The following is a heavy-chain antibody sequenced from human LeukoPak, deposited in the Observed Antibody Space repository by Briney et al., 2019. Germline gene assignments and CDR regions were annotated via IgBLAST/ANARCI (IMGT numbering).Heavy chain of an antibody. D-gene: IGHD3-22*01. CDR1: GGTFSSYA. Sequence: SVKVSCKASGGTFSSYAISWVRQAPGQGLEWMGGIIPIFGTANYAQKFQGRVTITADESTSTAYMELSSLRSEDTAVYYCARGFSPVYYDSSGEDFDYWGQGTLVTVSS. J-gene: IGHJ4*02. V-gene: IGHV1-69*13. CDR3: ARGFSPVYYDSSGEDFDY. CDR2: IIPIFGTA.